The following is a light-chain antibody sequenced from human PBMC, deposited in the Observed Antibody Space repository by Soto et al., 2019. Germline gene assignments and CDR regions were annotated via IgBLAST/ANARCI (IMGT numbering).Light chain of an antibody. CDR1: QSVSSN. J-gene: IGKJ2*01. CDR3: QQYNTYPYT. V-gene: IGKV3-15*01. Sequence: EIVMTQSPDTLSVSLGERATLSCRASQSVSSNLAWYQQKPGQTPRLLIYDAFSRATGIPARFSGSGSGTEFTLTISSLQSEDFATYYCQQYNTYPYTFGQGTKLEIK. CDR2: DAF.